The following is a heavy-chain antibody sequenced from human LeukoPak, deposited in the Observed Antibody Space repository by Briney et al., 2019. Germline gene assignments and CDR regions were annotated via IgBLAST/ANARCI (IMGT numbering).Heavy chain of an antibody. CDR1: GFTFSRYG. V-gene: IGHV3-30*03. J-gene: IGHJ4*02. CDR3: AIGDSGSYYNPFDY. CDR2: ISYDGGNT. Sequence: PGGSLRLSCAASGFTFSRYGMHWVRQAPDKGLEWVAVISYDGGNTYYADSVKGRFTISRDNSKNTLYLQMNSLRAEDTAVYYCAIGDSGSYYNPFDYWGQGTLVTVSS. D-gene: IGHD3-10*01.